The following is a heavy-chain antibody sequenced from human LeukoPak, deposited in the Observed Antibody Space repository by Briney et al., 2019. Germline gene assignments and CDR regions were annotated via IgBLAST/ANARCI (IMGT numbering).Heavy chain of an antibody. CDR1: GYSITNDYY. Sequence: SETLSLTCAVSGYSITNDYYWGCIRQPPGKGLEWIGNTHHSGSSYYNPSLKSRVTMSVDTSKNQFSLNLSSVTAADTDVYYCVRLGDNLSFDYWGQDTLVTVSS. CDR2: THHSGSS. D-gene: IGHD4/OR15-4a*01. CDR3: VRLGDNLSFDY. V-gene: IGHV4-38-2*01. J-gene: IGHJ4*02.